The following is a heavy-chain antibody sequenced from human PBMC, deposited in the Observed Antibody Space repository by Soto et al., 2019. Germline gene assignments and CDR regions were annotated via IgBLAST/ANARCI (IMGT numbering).Heavy chain of an antibody. V-gene: IGHV1-18*04. Sequence: ASVKVSCKASGYTFTSYGISWVRQAPGQGLEWMGWISAYNGNTNYAQKLQGRVTMTTDTSTSTAYMELRSLRSDDTAVYYRARVSSSWYNYYYYGMDVWGQGTTVTVS. CDR1: GYTFTSYG. D-gene: IGHD6-13*01. J-gene: IGHJ6*02. CDR3: ARVSSSWYNYYYYGMDV. CDR2: ISAYNGNT.